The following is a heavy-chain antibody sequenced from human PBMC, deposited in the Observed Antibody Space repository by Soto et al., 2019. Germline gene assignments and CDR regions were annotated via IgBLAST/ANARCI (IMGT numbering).Heavy chain of an antibody. CDR2: IWSDGNNR. J-gene: IGHJ4*02. CDR3: VRGDNWNDEASDY. V-gene: IGHV3-33*01. CDR1: GLMFSNHG. D-gene: IGHD1-1*01. Sequence: QVQLVESGGGVVQPGRSLRLSCAASGLMFSNHGMHWVRQAPGKGLEWVAVIWSDGNNRYYADSVKGRFTISRDNSKNTLYLHMNSLRAEDTAVYYCVRGDNWNDEASDYWGQGNMVTVSS.